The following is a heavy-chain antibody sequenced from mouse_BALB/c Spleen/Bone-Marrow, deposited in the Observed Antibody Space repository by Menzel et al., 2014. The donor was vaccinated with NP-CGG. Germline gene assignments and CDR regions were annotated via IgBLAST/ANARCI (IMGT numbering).Heavy chain of an antibody. J-gene: IGHJ2*01. CDR1: GFTFSSFG. D-gene: IGHD1-1*01. V-gene: IGHV5-17*02. CDR3: ARSLLLRPDY. Sequence: EVKLMESGGGLVQPGGSRKLSCAASGFTFSSFGMHWVRQAPEKGLEWVAYISSGSSTIYYADTVKGRFTISRDNPKNTLFLQMTSLRSEDTAMYYCARSLLLRPDYWGRGTTLTVSS. CDR2: ISSGSSTI.